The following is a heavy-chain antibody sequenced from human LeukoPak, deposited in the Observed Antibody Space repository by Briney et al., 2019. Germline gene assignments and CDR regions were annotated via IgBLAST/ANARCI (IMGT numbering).Heavy chain of an antibody. CDR3: ARAGDSSRFYRYGMDV. CDR1: GYTFTSHY. Sequence: GASVKVSCKASGYTFTSHYIHWVRQAPGQGLEWMGIISPSGGSTSYAQKLQGRVTMTRDTSTSTVYMELSSLRSEDTAVYYCARAGDSSRFYRYGMDVWGQGTTVTVSS. J-gene: IGHJ6*02. CDR2: ISPSGGST. D-gene: IGHD3-22*01. V-gene: IGHV1-46*04.